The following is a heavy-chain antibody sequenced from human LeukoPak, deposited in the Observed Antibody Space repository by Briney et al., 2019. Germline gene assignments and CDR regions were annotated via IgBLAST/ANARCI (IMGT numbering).Heavy chain of an antibody. D-gene: IGHD6-19*01. CDR1: GYTFTSYY. CDR2: INPSGGST. Sequence: ASVKVSCKASGYTFTSYYMHWVRQAPGQGLEWMGIINPSGGSTSYAQKFQGRVTMTRDMSTSTVYMELSSLRSEDTAVYYCARESKAGIAVAGHFDYWGQGTLVTVSS. J-gene: IGHJ4*02. V-gene: IGHV1-46*01. CDR3: ARESKAGIAVAGHFDY.